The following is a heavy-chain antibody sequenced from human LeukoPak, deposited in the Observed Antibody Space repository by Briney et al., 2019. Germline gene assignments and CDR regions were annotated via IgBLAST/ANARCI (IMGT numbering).Heavy chain of an antibody. Sequence: GGSLRLSCAASGFTFSSYSMNWVRQAPGKGLEWVSYISSSSSTIYYADSVKGRFTISRDNAKNSLYLQMNSLRAEDTAVYYCARDYYYDSSGHWGQGTLVTVSS. CDR2: ISSSSSTI. V-gene: IGHV3-48*04. J-gene: IGHJ4*02. CDR3: ARDYYYDSSGH. CDR1: GFTFSSYS. D-gene: IGHD3-22*01.